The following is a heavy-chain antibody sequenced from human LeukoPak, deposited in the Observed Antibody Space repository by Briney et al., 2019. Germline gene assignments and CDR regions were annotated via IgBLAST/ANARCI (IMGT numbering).Heavy chain of an antibody. Sequence: GGSLRLSCAASGFTFSGYSMNWVRQAPGKGLEWVSSISSSSSYIYYADSVKGRFTISRDNAKNSLYLQMNSLRAEDTAVYYCARARDGYNYDFDYWGQGTLVTVSS. J-gene: IGHJ4*02. CDR3: ARARDGYNYDFDY. D-gene: IGHD5-24*01. V-gene: IGHV3-21*01. CDR2: ISSSSSYI. CDR1: GFTFSGYS.